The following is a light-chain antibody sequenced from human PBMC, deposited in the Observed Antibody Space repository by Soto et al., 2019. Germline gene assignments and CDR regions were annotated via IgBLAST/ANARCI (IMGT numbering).Light chain of an antibody. CDR1: QSISSN. V-gene: IGKV3-15*01. CDR3: QQYNNWTRAT. Sequence: EIVMTQSPATLSVSPGERATLSCRASQSISSNLAWYQQKPGQAPRLLMFRTSSRATGFPARFSGSGSETEFNLTISSLQSEDFGVYYCQQYNNWTRATFGGGTKVEIK. CDR2: RTS. J-gene: IGKJ4*01.